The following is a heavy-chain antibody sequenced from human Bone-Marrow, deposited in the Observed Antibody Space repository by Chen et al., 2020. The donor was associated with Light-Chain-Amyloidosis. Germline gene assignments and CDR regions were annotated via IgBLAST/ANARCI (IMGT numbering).Heavy chain of an antibody. D-gene: IGHD2-2*01. CDR3: TRGDCTSTSCFLDF. CDR2: IKSDGSAT. V-gene: IGHV3-74*02. Sequence: VQLMESGGGVVQPGRSLRLSCAASGFTFNDYWMHWVRQVPGKGLVWVARIKSDGSATNYADSVKGRFTVSRDNAKNTLYLQMKSLRAEDTAVYYCTRGDCTSTSCFLDFWGQGTLVTVSS. CDR1: GFTFNDYW. J-gene: IGHJ4*02.